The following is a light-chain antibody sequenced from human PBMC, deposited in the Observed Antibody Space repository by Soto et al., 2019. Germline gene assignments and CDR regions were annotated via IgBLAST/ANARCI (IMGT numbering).Light chain of an antibody. CDR2: EVS. Sequence: QSALTQPPSVSGSPGQSVTISCTGTSTDFVGYNRVSWYQQPPGTAPKLMIYEVSKRPSGVPDRFSGSKSGNTASLTISGLQAADEADYYCRLYPRANAYVFGTGPKVTVL. CDR1: STDFVGYNR. CDR3: RLYPRANAYV. V-gene: IGLV2-18*01. J-gene: IGLJ1*01.